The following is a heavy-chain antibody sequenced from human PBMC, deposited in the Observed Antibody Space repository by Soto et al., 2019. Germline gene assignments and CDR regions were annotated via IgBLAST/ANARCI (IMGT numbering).Heavy chain of an antibody. CDR2: VYYTGST. Sequence: PSETLSLTCTVSGDSISTFYWGWMRQSPGKELEWIGYVYYTGSTNYNPSLKSRVTISVDRSKNQFPLKLTSANAADTAVYYCARGRTVRNYADDSSDYFYFFDYRGQGTQVTVSS. D-gene: IGHD3-22*01. J-gene: IGHJ4*02. V-gene: IGHV4-59*01. CDR3: ARGRTVRNYADDSSDYFYFFDY. CDR1: GDSISTFY.